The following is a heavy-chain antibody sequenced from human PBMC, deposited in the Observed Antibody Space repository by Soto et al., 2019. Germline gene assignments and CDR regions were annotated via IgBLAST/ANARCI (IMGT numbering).Heavy chain of an antibody. V-gene: IGHV4-59*01. Sequence: SETLSLTCTVSGGSISNYYWSWIRQPSGKGLELIGYIYSSGSTNHNPSLKSRVIISVYSSKNQFSLKLTSVTAADTAVYYCARIRGNSFSLDSWGQGTLVTVSS. D-gene: IGHD1-26*01. CDR2: IYSSGST. CDR1: GGSISNYY. J-gene: IGHJ4*02. CDR3: ARIRGNSFSLDS.